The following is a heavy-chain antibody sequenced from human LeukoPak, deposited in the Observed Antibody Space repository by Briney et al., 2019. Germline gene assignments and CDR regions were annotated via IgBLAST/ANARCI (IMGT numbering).Heavy chain of an antibody. CDR3: AKTQWKVGATDYFDY. Sequence: GGSLRLSCAASGFAFNNYAMTWVRQAPGGGLVWVSNINDNGGQRHYADSVKGRFTISRDNSKNTLFLQMDSLRAEDTAVYYCAKTQWKVGATDYFDYWGQGILVTVSS. CDR2: INDNGGQR. CDR1: GFAFNNYA. J-gene: IGHJ4*02. V-gene: IGHV3-23*01. D-gene: IGHD1-26*01.